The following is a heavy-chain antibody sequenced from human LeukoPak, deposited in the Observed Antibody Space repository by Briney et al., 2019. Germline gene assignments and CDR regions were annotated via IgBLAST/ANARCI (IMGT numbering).Heavy chain of an antibody. CDR2: IYYSGST. CDR1: GGSISSSSYY. V-gene: IGHV4-39*01. CDR3: ATPLSGGFDY. D-gene: IGHD3-10*01. Sequence: SETLSLTCTVSGGSISSSSYYWGWIRQPPGTGLEWIGSIYYSGSTYYNPPLKSRVTISVDTSKNQFSLKLSSVTAADTAVYYCATPLSGGFDYWGQGTLVTVSS. J-gene: IGHJ4*02.